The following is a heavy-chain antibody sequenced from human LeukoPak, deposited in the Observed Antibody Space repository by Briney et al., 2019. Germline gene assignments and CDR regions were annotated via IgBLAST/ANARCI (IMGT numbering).Heavy chain of an antibody. D-gene: IGHD6-6*01. V-gene: IGHV4-39*01. CDR2: IYYSGST. Sequence: SETLSLICTVSGGSISSSSYYWGWIRQPPGKGLEWIGSIYYSGSTYYNPSLKSRVTISVDTSKNQFSLKLSSVTAADTAVYYCARDWYSSSSGVYDYWGQGTLVTVSS. CDR3: ARDWYSSSSGVYDY. CDR1: GGSISSSSYY. J-gene: IGHJ4*02.